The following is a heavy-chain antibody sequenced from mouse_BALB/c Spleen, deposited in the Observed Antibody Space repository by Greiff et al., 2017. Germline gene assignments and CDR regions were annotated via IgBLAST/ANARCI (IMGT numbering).Heavy chain of an antibody. CDR1: GYTFTSYW. V-gene: IGHV1-5*01. CDR3: TREGTAPYAMDY. Sequence: VQLQQSGTVLARPGASVKMSCKASGYTFTSYWMHWVKQRPGQGLEWIGAIYPGNSDTSYNQKFKGKAKLTAVTSTSTAYMELSSLTNEDSAVYYCTREGTAPYAMDYWGQGTSVTVSS. J-gene: IGHJ4*01. CDR2: IYPGNSDT. D-gene: IGHD1-2*01.